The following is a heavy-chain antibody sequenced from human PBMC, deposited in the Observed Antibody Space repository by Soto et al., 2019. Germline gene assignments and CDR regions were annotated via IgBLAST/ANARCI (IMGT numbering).Heavy chain of an antibody. CDR1: GFTFSSYA. V-gene: IGHV3-30-3*01. CDR3: AKDEATGVYGDYVYYFDY. J-gene: IGHJ4*02. D-gene: IGHD4-17*01. CDR2: ISYDGSNK. Sequence: GSLRLSCAASGFTFSSYAMHWVRQAPGKGLEWVSVISYDGSNKYYADSVKGRFTISRDNSKNTLYLQMNSLRAEDTAVYYCAKDEATGVYGDYVYYFDYWGQGTLVTVSS.